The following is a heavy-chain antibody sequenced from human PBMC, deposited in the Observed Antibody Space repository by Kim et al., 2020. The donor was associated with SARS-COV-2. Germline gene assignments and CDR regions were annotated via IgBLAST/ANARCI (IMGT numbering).Heavy chain of an antibody. Sequence: SVKGRVTIYRDNAKNSLYLQMNSLRAEDTALYYCAKDSGSGVAVALYGMDVWGQGTTVPVSS. J-gene: IGHJ6*02. V-gene: IGHV3-9*01. D-gene: IGHD6-19*01. CDR3: AKDSGSGVAVALYGMDV.